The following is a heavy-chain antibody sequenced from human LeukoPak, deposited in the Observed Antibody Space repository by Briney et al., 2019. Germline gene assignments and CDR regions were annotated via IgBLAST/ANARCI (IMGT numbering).Heavy chain of an antibody. Sequence: PGASLQISCKCSGYIFTSHWIGWVRQLPGKGLEWMGIIYPGDSDTRYSPSFQGQVTISADKSISTAYLQWSSLKASDTAMYYCARGLEDIVVVPAAMYYFDYWGQGTLVTVSS. J-gene: IGHJ4*02. CDR3: ARGLEDIVVVPAAMYYFDY. D-gene: IGHD2-2*01. CDR1: GYIFTSHW. CDR2: IYPGDSDT. V-gene: IGHV5-51*01.